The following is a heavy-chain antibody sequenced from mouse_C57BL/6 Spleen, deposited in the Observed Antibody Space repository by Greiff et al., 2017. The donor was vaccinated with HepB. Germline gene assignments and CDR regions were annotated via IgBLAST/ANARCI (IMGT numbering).Heavy chain of an antibody. CDR1: GYTFTSYW. V-gene: IGHV1-64*01. J-gene: IGHJ3*01. CDR2: IHPNSGST. Sequence: QVQLQQPGAELVKPGASVKLSCKASGYTFTSYWMHWVKQRPGQGLEWIGMIHPNSGSTNYNEKFKSKATLTVDKSSSTAYMQLSSRTSEDSAVYYCAFLNDGFFAYWGQGTLVTVSA. CDR3: AFLNDGFFAY. D-gene: IGHD2-3*01.